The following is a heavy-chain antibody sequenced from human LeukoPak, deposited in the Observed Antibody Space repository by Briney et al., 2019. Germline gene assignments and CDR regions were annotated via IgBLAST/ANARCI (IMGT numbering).Heavy chain of an antibody. CDR3: ATLGLHNSRYGMDV. CDR2: IYYSGST. CDR1: GGSISSYY. J-gene: IGHJ6*04. V-gene: IGHV4-59*01. Sequence: SETLSLTCTVSGGSISSYYWSWIRQPPGKGLEWIGYIYYSGSTNYNPSLKSRVTISVDTSKNQFSLKLSSVTAADTAVYYCATLGLHNSRYGMDVGGKGTTVTVSS. D-gene: IGHD5-24*01.